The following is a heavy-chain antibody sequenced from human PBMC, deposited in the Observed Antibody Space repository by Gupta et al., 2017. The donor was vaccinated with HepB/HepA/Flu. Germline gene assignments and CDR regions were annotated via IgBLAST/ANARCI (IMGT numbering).Heavy chain of an antibody. CDR2: FDTEDGET. D-gene: IGHD1-26*01. CDR3: ATMGIVGATAGYDAFDI. CDR1: GYTLTELS. J-gene: IGHJ3*02. Sequence: QVQLVQSGAEWKKPGASVKVSCKVSGYTLTELSMHWVRQAPGKGLEWMGGFDTEDGETIYAQKFQGRVTMTEDTSTDTAYMELSSLRSEDTAVYYCATMGIVGATAGYDAFDIWGQGTMVTVSS. V-gene: IGHV1-24*01.